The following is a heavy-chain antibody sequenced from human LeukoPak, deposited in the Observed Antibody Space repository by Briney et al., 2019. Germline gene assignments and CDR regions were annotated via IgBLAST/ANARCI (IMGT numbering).Heavy chain of an antibody. J-gene: IGHJ4*02. CDR2: VNPNSGGT. D-gene: IGHD4-17*01. CDR3: ARDNGDYWFDY. Sequence: ASVKVSCKASGYTFTGYYMHWVRQAPGQGLEWMGWVNPNSGGTNYAQKFQGRVTMTRDTSISTAYMELTRLRSDDTAVYYCARDNGDYWFDYWGQGTLVTVSS. V-gene: IGHV1-2*02. CDR1: GYTFTGYY.